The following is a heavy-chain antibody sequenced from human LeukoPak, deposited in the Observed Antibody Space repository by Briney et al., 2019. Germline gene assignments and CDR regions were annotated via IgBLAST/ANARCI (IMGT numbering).Heavy chain of an antibody. J-gene: IGHJ6*02. CDR1: GFTFSSYA. CDR2: ISYDGSNK. D-gene: IGHD3-3*01. Sequence: PGGSLRLPCAASGFTFSSYAMHWVRQAPGKGLEWVAVISYDGSNKYYADSVKGRFTISRDNSKNTLYLQMNSLRAEDTAVYYCARWEWPMGDYYYYYGMDVWGQGTTVTVSS. V-gene: IGHV3-30-3*01. CDR3: ARWEWPMGDYYYYYGMDV.